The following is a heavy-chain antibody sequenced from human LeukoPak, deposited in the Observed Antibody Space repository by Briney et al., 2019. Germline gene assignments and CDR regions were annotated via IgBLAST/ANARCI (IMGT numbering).Heavy chain of an antibody. CDR3: ARDSPVTTAQFDF. J-gene: IGHJ4*02. V-gene: IGHV4-39*07. CDR1: GDSISSSSYY. D-gene: IGHD4-17*01. Sequence: SETLSLTCNVSGDSISSSSYYWGWIRQPPGKGLEGIGSIYFSGTANYNPSLKSRVSMSIDTSENRFSLKLRSVTAADTALYYCARDSPVTTAQFDFWGQGILVSVSS. CDR2: IYFSGTA.